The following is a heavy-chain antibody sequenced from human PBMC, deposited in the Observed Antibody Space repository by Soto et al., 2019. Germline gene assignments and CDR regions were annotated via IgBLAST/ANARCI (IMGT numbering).Heavy chain of an antibody. Sequence: HPGGSLRLSCAASGFTFSSYGMHWVRQAPGRGLEWVAVIWYDGSNKYYADSVKGRFTISRDNSKNTLYLQMNSLRAEDTAVYYCARRSRGIAEAGTSGGRSGSYYSAYYFDYWGKGPLVTVSS. CDR1: GFTFSSYG. V-gene: IGHV3-33*01. CDR3: ARRSRGIAEAGTSGGRSGSYYSAYYFDY. CDR2: IWYDGSNK. J-gene: IGHJ4*02. D-gene: IGHD1-26*01.